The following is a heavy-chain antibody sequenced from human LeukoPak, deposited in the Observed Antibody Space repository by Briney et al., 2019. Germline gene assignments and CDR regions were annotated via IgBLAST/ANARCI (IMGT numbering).Heavy chain of an antibody. CDR2: ISGSGGST. CDR3: ASQGGYDYYYYMDV. J-gene: IGHJ6*03. V-gene: IGHV3-23*01. CDR1: GFTFSSHA. Sequence: GGSLRLSCAASGFTFSSHAMGWVRQAPGKGLEWVSAISGSGGSTYYADSVKGRFTISRDNSKNTLYLQMNSLRAEDTAIYYCASQGGYDYYYYMDVWGKGTTVTVSS. D-gene: IGHD3-16*01.